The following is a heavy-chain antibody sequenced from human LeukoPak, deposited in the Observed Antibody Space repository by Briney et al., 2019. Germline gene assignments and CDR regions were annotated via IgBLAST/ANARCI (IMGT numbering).Heavy chain of an antibody. Sequence: GKSLKISCKGFGNSFTSSWIAWVRQIPGKGLEWMGIINPGDSDTRYSPSFQGQVTISADKSISTAYLQWSSLKASDTAMYYCARLGYCSGGSCYGPPPKFPYWGQGTLVTVSS. J-gene: IGHJ4*02. CDR2: INPGDSDT. V-gene: IGHV5-51*01. D-gene: IGHD2-15*01. CDR1: GNSFTSSW. CDR3: ARLGYCSGGSCYGPPPKFPY.